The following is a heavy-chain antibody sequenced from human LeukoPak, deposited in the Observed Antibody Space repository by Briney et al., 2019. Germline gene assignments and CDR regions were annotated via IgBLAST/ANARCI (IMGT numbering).Heavy chain of an antibody. D-gene: IGHD2-8*01. CDR3: ARDRDDSTNYTPYYFDY. CDR1: GYSITSNYY. Sequence: SETLSLTCAVSGYSITSNYYWAWIRQPPGRGLEWIGSIHHGVSTFYNPSLKSRVIISVDTSNNHFSLRLTSVTAADTAVYYCARDRDDSTNYTPYYFDYWGQGALVAVSS. V-gene: IGHV4-38-2*02. J-gene: IGHJ4*02. CDR2: IHHGVST.